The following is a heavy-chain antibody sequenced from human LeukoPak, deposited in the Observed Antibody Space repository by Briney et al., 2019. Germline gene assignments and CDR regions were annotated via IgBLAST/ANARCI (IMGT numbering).Heavy chain of an antibody. CDR1: GFTFSSYI. CDR2: ISGRSTDI. D-gene: IGHD3-22*01. J-gene: IGHJ4*02. CDR3: ARRGNFDSGGYDY. V-gene: IGHV3-21*06. Sequence: GGSLRLSCAASGFTFSSYIMTWVRQAPGKGLEWVSSISGRSTDIYYADSVKGRFTISRDNAKNSVYLQINRLRAEDTAIYYCARRGNFDSGGYDYWGQGTLVTVSS.